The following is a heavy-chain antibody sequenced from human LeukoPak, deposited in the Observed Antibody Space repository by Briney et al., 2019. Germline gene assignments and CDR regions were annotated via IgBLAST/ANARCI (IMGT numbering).Heavy chain of an antibody. D-gene: IGHD4-11*01. CDR2: IFHGNSDT. Sequence: GAPLQISSKGSGSIFTSYWIGCVRRLPRKGLEWRGIIFHGNSDTTYNPFLQSQVTISADTSISNSYLQRSCLTAADTAMYYCARGAPGNYNCDYWGQGTLVSVSS. J-gene: IGHJ4*02. V-gene: IGHV5-51*01. CDR3: ARGAPGNYNCDY. CDR1: GSIFTSYW.